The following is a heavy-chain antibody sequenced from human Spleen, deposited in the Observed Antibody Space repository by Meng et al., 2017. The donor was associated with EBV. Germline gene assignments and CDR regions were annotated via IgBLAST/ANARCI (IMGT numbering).Heavy chain of an antibody. V-gene: IGHV1-18*01. CDR3: ASRSLDTAMDS. CDR2: IGVDNGKT. CDR1: RYTFITYG. D-gene: IGHD5-18*01. J-gene: IGHJ4*02. Sequence: QVHWVQSGGEGKKPGASIKAPTKALRYTFITYGISWVRQGHGQGLEWMGLIGVDNGKTNYAQHLQDRVSMTTDTSTSTAYMELRSLRSDDTAVYYCASRSLDTAMDSWGQGTLVTVSS.